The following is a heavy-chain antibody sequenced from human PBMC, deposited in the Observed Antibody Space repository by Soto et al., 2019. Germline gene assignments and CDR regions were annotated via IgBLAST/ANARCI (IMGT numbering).Heavy chain of an antibody. J-gene: IGHJ5*02. CDR2: IYHTGTT. D-gene: IGHD3-22*01. Sequence: SETLSLTCTVVGFSINSRDYSWTLIREPPGKGLEWIGYIYHTGTTYYNMSLKSRVTISVDRSKNQFSLKLSSVTAADTAVYYCARGINYYDSSGDSWFDPWGQGTLVTVS. V-gene: IGHV4-30-2*01. CDR1: GFSINSRDYS. CDR3: ARGINYYDSSGDSWFDP.